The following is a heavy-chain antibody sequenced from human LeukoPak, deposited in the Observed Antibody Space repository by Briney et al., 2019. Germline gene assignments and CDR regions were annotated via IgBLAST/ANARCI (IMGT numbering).Heavy chain of an antibody. CDR2: ISWNSGSI. Sequence: GGSLRLSCAASGFTFDDYAMHWVRHAPGKGLEWVSGISWNSGSIGYADSVKGRFTISRDNAKNSLYLQMNSLRAEDTALYYCARGSNAFDIWGQGTMVTVSS. CDR1: GFTFDDYA. V-gene: IGHV3-9*01. J-gene: IGHJ3*02. CDR3: ARGSNAFDI.